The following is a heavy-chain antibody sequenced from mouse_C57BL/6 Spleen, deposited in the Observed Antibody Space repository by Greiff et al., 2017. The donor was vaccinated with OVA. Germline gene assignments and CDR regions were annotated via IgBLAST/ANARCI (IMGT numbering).Heavy chain of an antibody. CDR1: GYSITSGYY. Sequence: VQLKESGPGLVKPSQSLSLTCSVTGYSITSGYYWNWIRQFPGNKLEWMGYISYDGSNNYNPSLKNRISITRDTSKNQFFLKLNSVTTEDTATYYCARLPEGYWGQGTTLTVSS. CDR2: ISYDGSN. J-gene: IGHJ2*01. V-gene: IGHV3-6*01. CDR3: ARLPEGY.